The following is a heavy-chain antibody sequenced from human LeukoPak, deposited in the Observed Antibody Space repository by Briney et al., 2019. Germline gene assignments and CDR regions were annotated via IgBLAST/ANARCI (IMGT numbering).Heavy chain of an antibody. CDR3: AKDRDYGDYLDY. CDR2: ISGSGTYI. CDR1: GFTFNTYS. J-gene: IGHJ4*02. D-gene: IGHD4-17*01. V-gene: IGHV3-21*04. Sequence: PGGSLRLSCAASGFTFNTYSMTWVRQAPGKGLEWASSISGSGTYIYYADSVKGRFTISRDNAKNTLYLQMNSLRAEDTAVYYCAKDRDYGDYLDYWGQGTLVTVSS.